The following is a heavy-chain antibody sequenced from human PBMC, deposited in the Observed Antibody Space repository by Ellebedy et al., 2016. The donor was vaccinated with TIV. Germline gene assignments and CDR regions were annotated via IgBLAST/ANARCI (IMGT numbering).Heavy chain of an antibody. CDR2: MSNDGSNT. D-gene: IGHD1-26*01. Sequence: GESLKISCAASGFTFSSYAMHWVRQAPGKGLEWVAVMSNDGSNTYYVDSVRGRFTISRDNSKNTLYLQMNSLTDEDTAVYYCARNFRVGSMNYFDSWGQGTLVVVSS. CDR3: ARNFRVGSMNYFDS. CDR1: GFTFSSYA. V-gene: IGHV3-30*03. J-gene: IGHJ4*02.